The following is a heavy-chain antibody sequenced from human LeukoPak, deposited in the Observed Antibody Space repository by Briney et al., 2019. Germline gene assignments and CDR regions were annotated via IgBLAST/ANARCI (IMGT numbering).Heavy chain of an antibody. CDR3: AIPFDAFDI. Sequence: SETLSLTCTVSGGSISSSSYYWGWIRQPPGKGLEWIGSIYYSGSTYYNPSLRSRVTISVDTSKNQFSLKLSSVSAADTAVYYCAIPFDAFDIWGQGTMVTVSS. CDR1: GGSISSSSYY. CDR2: IYYSGST. V-gene: IGHV4-39*01. J-gene: IGHJ3*02.